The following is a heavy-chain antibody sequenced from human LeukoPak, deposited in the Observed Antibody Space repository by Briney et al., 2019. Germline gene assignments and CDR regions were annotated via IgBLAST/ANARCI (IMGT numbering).Heavy chain of an antibody. CDR3: AISYDDSLSGGFDY. D-gene: IGHD3-22*01. V-gene: IGHV3-23*01. J-gene: IGHJ4*02. Sequence: GGSLRLSCAASGFTFSSYDMTWVRQAPGKGLEWVSALSGSGGSTYYADSVKGRFTVSRDNSKNTLYLQMNSLRAEDTAVYYCAISYDDSLSGGFDYWGQGTLVTVSS. CDR2: LSGSGGST. CDR1: GFTFSSYD.